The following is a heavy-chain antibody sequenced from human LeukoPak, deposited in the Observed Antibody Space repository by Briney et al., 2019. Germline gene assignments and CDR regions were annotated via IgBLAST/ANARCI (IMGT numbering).Heavy chain of an antibody. J-gene: IGHJ3*02. CDR3: ARAPEFFDSSGYDPSSAFDI. CDR2: IYQSGSA. V-gene: IGHV4-38-2*01. CDR1: DYSISRAYY. D-gene: IGHD3-22*01. Sequence: SETLSLTCVVSDYSISRAYYWGWIRQTPGKGLEWIGNIYQSGSAFYKPSLKSRVTISIDTSKIHFSLKLSSVTAADTAVYYCARAPEFFDSSGYDPSSAFDIWGRGTMVTVSS.